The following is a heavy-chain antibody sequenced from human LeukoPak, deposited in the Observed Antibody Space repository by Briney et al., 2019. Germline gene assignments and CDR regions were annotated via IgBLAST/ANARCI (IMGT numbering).Heavy chain of an antibody. D-gene: IGHD5-18*01. CDR1: GGSISSYY. CDR3: ARQNRTWIQLWSASSPFDY. Sequence: PSETLSLTCTVSGGSISSYYWSWIRQPPGKGLEWIGYIHYSGSTNYNPSLKSRVTISVDTSKNQFSLKLSSVTAADTAVYYCARQNRTWIQLWSASSPFDYWGQGTLVTVSS. CDR2: IHYSGST. V-gene: IGHV4-59*08. J-gene: IGHJ4*02.